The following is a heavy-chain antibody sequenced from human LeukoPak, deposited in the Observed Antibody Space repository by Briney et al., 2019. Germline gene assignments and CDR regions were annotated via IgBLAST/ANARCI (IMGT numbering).Heavy chain of an antibody. J-gene: IGHJ6*03. CDR2: IYYSGST. CDR3: AIGDIAARPDYYYYMDV. Sequence: SETLSLTCTVSGGSISSSSYYWGWIRQPPGKGLEWIGSIYYSGSTYYNPSLKSRVTISVDTSKNQFSLKLSSVTAADTAVYYCAIGDIAARPDYYYYMDVWGKGTTVTVSS. D-gene: IGHD6-6*01. V-gene: IGHV4-39*07. CDR1: GGSISSSSYY.